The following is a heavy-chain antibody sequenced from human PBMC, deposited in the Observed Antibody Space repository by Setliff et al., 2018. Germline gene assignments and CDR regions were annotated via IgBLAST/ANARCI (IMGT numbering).Heavy chain of an antibody. D-gene: IGHD2-15*01. CDR3: AREEVNCSGSKCYSGFDS. V-gene: IGHV3-48*04. J-gene: IGHJ4*02. CDR2: ISFSSSTI. Sequence: PGGSLRLSCAASGFTFSTYNMNWVRQAPGKGLEWVSYISFSSSTIYYADSVKGRFTISRDNAKNTLYLQMNNLRAEDTAVYYCAREEVNCSGSKCYSGFDSWGQGTLVTVSS. CDR1: GFTFSTYN.